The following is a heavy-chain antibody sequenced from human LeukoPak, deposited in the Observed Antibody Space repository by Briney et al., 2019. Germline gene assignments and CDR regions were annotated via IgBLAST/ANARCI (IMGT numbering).Heavy chain of an antibody. D-gene: IGHD3-10*01. CDR2: INPNSDYT. V-gene: IGHV1-2*02. CDR1: GYTFTDYY. Sequence: ASVKVSCKASGYTFTDYYIHWVRQAPGQGLEWMGWINPNSDYTFYAQKFQGRVTLTRDTSISTAYMELSRLRSDDTAVYYCASGYYYGSGSYYKWAYWGQGTLVTVSS. CDR3: ASGYYYGSGSYYKWAY. J-gene: IGHJ4*02.